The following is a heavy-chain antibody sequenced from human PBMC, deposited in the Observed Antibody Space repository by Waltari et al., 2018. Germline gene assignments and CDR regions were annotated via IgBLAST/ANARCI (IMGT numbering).Heavy chain of an antibody. CDR2: VYKSGNT. D-gene: IGHD2-2*02. Sequence: QVQLQESGSGLVKPSQTLSLTCSVSGDSISSGSYWRTWLRQYPGKGVEWLGYVYKSGNTYYNPSLKSLVIISVDVSENQFSLMLNSVTAADTAVYYCARVCGIRSYTTVGAFDIWCQGKMVTVSS. CDR3: ARVCGIRSYTTVGAFDI. CDR1: GDSISSGSYW. J-gene: IGHJ3*02. V-gene: IGHV4-31*01.